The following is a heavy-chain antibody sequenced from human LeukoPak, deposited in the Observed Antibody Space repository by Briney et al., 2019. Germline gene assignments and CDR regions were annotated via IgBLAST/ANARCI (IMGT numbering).Heavy chain of an antibody. Sequence: GESLKISCRGSGYSFTTYWIGWVRQMPGKGLEWMGIIYPGDSNTRYSPSFQGQVTMSADKSINTAYLQWSSLKASDTAMYYCARRQGCSSTSCPPDSWGQGTLVTVSS. CDR1: GYSFTTYW. V-gene: IGHV5-51*01. CDR3: ARRQGCSSTSCPPDS. CDR2: IYPGDSNT. J-gene: IGHJ4*02. D-gene: IGHD2-2*01.